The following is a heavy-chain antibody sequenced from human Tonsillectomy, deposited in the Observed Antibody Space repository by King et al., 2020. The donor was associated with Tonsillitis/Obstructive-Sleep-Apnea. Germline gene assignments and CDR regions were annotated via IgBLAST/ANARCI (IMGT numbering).Heavy chain of an antibody. CDR2: IFYSGST. CDR3: ASQPSSAWFYFDY. Sequence: LQLQESGPGLVEPSETLSLNCTVSSGSITSTTYYWGWIRQPPGKGLEWIGSIFYSGSTYYNPSLKSRVTMSVDASKNQFSLKLNSVTAADTAIYYCASQPSSAWFYFDYWGRGTLVTVSS. J-gene: IGHJ4*02. D-gene: IGHD6-13*01. CDR1: SGSITSTTYY. V-gene: IGHV4-39*01.